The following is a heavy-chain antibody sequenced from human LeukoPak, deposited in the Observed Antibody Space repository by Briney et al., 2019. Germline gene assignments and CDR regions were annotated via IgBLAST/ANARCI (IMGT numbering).Heavy chain of an antibody. Sequence: ASVKVSCKASGYTFTSYDINWVRQATGQGLEWMGWMNPNSGNTGYAQKFQGRVTITRNTSISTAYMELSSLRSEDTAVYYCARGVTIFGVVIIRAPGRSRPYYYYMDVWGKGTTVTVSS. CDR1: GYTFTSYD. V-gene: IGHV1-8*03. CDR3: ARGVTIFGVVIIRAPGRSRPYYYYMDV. J-gene: IGHJ6*03. CDR2: MNPNSGNT. D-gene: IGHD3-3*01.